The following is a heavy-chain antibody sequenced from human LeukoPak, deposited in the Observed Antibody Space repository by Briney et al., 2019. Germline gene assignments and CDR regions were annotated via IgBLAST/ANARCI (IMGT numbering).Heavy chain of an antibody. Sequence: GGSLRLSCAASGFTFSSYAMSWVRQAPGKGLEWVSAISGSGGSTYYADSVKGRFTISRDNSKNTLYLQMNSLRVEDTAVYYCAKGPSGSSLNDHWGQGTLVTVSS. V-gene: IGHV3-23*01. CDR1: GFTFSSYA. CDR3: AKGPSGSSLNDH. CDR2: ISGSGGST. D-gene: IGHD1-26*01. J-gene: IGHJ4*02.